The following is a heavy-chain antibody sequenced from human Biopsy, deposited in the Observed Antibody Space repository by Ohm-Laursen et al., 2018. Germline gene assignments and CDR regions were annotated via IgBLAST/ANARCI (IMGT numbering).Heavy chain of an antibody. D-gene: IGHD3-3*01. CDR1: GESMGTYY. Sequence: SETLSLTCTVSGESMGTYYWTWIRQPPGKGLEWIASIYYSGTTNKNPSLKSRVTISVDTSKRQFYSELSSVTAADTAIYYCARVRGGFLEWFDYWGQGTLITVSS. J-gene: IGHJ5*01. CDR3: ARVRGGFLEWFDY. CDR2: IYYSGTT. V-gene: IGHV4-59*01.